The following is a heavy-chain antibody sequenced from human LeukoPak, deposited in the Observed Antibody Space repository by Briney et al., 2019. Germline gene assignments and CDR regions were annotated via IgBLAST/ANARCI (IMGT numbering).Heavy chain of an antibody. CDR1: GGSISSYY. J-gene: IGHJ4*02. Sequence: SETLSLTCTVSGGSISSYYWSWIRQPPGRGLEWIGYIYYSGSTNYNPSLKSRVTISVDTSKNQFSLKLSSVTAADTAVYYCARTGGYPYYFDYWGQGTLVTVSS. CDR3: ARTGGYPYYFDY. V-gene: IGHV4-59*01. D-gene: IGHD1-14*01. CDR2: IYYSGST.